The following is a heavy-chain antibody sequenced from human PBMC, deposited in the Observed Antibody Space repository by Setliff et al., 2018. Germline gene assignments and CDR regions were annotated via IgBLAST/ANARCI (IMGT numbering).Heavy chain of an antibody. Sequence: SETLSLTCTVSGGSISSGGYYWSWIRQHPGKGLEWIGYIYYSGRTYYNPSLKSRVTISVDTSKNQFSLKLSSVTAADTAVYYCARDPLTTTVRQAFDIWGQGTMVTVS. CDR1: GGSISSGGYY. CDR3: ARDPLTTTVRQAFDI. V-gene: IGHV4-31*03. J-gene: IGHJ3*02. D-gene: IGHD4-4*01. CDR2: IYYSGRT.